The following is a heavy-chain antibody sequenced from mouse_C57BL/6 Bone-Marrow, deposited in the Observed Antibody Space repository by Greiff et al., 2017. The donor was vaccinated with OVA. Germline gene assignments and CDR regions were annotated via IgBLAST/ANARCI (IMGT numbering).Heavy chain of an antibody. V-gene: IGHV5-12*01. CDR1: GFTFSDYY. J-gene: IGHJ4*01. CDR2: ISNGGGST. Sequence: EVMLVESGGGLVQPGGSLKLSCAASGFTFSDYYMYWVRQTPEKRLEWVAYISNGGGSTYYPDNVKGRFTISRDNAKNTLYLQMSRLKSEDTAMYYCARHTFYYYAMDYWGQGTSVTVSS. CDR3: ARHTFYYYAMDY.